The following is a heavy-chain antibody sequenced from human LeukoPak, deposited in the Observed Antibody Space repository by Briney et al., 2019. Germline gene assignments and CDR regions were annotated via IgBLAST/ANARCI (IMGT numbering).Heavy chain of an antibody. D-gene: IGHD4-17*01. V-gene: IGHV1-18*01. CDR2: ISGYNGNT. Sequence: ASVKVSCKASGYTFTSYGIGWVRQAPGQGLEWMGWISGYNGNTNYAQKFQGRVTMTTDTSTSTAYMELRSLRSDDTAVYYCARQTTVTSLDLSDIWGQGTMVTVSS. CDR3: ARQTTVTSLDLSDI. J-gene: IGHJ3*02. CDR1: GYTFTSYG.